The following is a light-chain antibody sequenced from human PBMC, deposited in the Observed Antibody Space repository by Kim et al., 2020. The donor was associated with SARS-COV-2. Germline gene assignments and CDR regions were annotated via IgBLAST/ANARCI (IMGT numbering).Light chain of an antibody. J-gene: IGKJ5*01. CDR3: LQHSTHPIP. Sequence: ALGDRATIACRASQDVSNDLVCYKPNPGRAPKRLFYGASRLKRGVLSKFGGRGSGPIFTLTGSSLQPEIFETYIFLQHSTHPIPFGQGTRLEIK. CDR1: QDVSND. CDR2: GAS. V-gene: IGKV1-17*01.